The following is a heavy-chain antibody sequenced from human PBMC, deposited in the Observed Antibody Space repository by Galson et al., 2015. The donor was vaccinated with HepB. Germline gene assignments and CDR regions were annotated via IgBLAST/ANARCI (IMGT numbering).Heavy chain of an antibody. V-gene: IGHV3-30*18. CDR1: GFTFSDYG. Sequence: SLRLSCAASGFTFSDYGMRWVRQAPGRGLEWVAFISSDGRIKYYADSVKGRFTISRDNSKSTLYLEMNSLRAEDTAVYYCAKDPRGGDYGDYVWGQGTLVTVSS. J-gene: IGHJ4*02. CDR2: ISSDGRIK. D-gene: IGHD4-17*01. CDR3: AKDPRGGDYGDYV.